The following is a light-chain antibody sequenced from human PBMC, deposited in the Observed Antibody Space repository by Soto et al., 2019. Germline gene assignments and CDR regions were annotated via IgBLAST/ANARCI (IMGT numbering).Light chain of an antibody. CDR1: QSVGSY. CDR3: QKYNSAPLT. J-gene: IGKJ4*01. V-gene: IGKV3-11*01. Sequence: EIVLTQSPVTLSLSPGERATLSCRASQSVGSYLAWYQHKPGHAPRLLIYDASHRATGIPARFSGSGSGTDFTLTISSLEPEDFAVYYCQKYNSAPLTFGGGTKVEIK. CDR2: DAS.